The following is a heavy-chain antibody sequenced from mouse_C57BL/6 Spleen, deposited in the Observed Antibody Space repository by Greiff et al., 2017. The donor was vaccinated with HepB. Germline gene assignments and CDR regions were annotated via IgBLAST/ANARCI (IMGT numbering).Heavy chain of an antibody. J-gene: IGHJ3*01. CDR3: ASSLNWSWFAY. CDR2: IWGVGST. CDR1: GFSLTSYG. Sequence: VKLVESGPGLVAPSQSLSITCTVSGFSLTSYGVDWVRQSPGKGLEWLGVIWGVGSTNYNSALKSRLSISKDNSKSQVFLKMNSLQTDDTAMYYCASSLNWSWFAYWGQGTLVTVSA. V-gene: IGHV2-6*01. D-gene: IGHD1-3*01.